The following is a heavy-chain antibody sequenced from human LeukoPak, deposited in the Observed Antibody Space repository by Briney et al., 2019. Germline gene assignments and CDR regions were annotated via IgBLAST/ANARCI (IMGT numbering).Heavy chain of an antibody. J-gene: IGHJ4*02. D-gene: IGHD3-10*01. CDR1: GFTFSSYG. V-gene: IGHV3-30*02. CDR2: IRYAGSKK. CDR3: AGDPRGLGRLW. Sequence: GGSLRLSCAASGFTFSSYGMHWVRQAPGKGLEWVAFIRYAGSKKYYADSVKGRFTISRDNSKNTLYLQMNSRRAEDTAVYYCAGDPRGLGRLWWGQGTPVTVSS.